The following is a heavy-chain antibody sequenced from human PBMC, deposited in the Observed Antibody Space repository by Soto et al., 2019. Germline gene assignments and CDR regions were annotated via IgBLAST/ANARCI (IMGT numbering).Heavy chain of an antibody. CDR1: GYTFSSYD. CDR3: ARTNGDLDY. V-gene: IGHV1-8*01. J-gene: IGHJ4*02. D-gene: IGHD4-17*01. CDR2: ISTQSGNK. Sequence: QVQLVQSGAEVKKPGASVKVACKTSGYTFSSYDINWVRQGTGQGLEWMGWISTQSGNKGYAQKFQGRITMTRDTSISTAYIELSSLRSDDTALYYCARTNGDLDYWGKGTLVTVSS.